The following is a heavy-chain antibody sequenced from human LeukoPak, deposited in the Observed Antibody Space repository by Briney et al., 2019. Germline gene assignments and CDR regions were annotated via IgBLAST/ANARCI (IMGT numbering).Heavy chain of an antibody. CDR2: IIPIFGTA. CDR3: ARKELGRWYFDY. CDR1: GGTFSSYA. J-gene: IGHJ4*02. V-gene: IGHV1-69*06. Sequence: ASVKVSCKASGGTFSSYAISWVRQAPGQGLEGMGGIIPIFGTANYAQKFQGRVTITADKSTSTAYMELSSLRSEDTAVYYCARKELGRWYFDYWGQGTLVTVSS. D-gene: IGHD7-27*01.